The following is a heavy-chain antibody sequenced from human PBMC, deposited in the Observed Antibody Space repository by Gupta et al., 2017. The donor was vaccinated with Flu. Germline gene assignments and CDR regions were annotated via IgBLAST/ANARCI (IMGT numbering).Heavy chain of an antibody. J-gene: IGHJ4*02. CDR3: ARALFYSYNNSPYLRSFDY. D-gene: IGHD2-21*01. Sequence: EVQLAESGGGPVKPGGSLRLSCAGSGFTFGRHNMNWVRQAPGKGLEWVSLISSSGSYIYYADSVKGRFTISRDNAKNSLYLQMNSLRAEDTAVYYCARALFYSYNNSPYLRSFDYWGQGTLVTVSS. V-gene: IGHV3-21*01. CDR1: GFTFGRHN. CDR2: ISSSGSYI.